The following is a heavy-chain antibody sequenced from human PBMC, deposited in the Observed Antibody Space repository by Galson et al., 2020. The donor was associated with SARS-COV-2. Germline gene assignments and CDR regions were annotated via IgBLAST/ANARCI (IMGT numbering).Heavy chain of an antibody. V-gene: IGHV3-30*04. CDR3: ARDDNDHCGGDCFWFDAFDI. CDR1: GFTFSSYA. J-gene: IGHJ3*02. CDR2: ISYDGSNK. D-gene: IGHD2-21*02. Sequence: GESLKISCAASGFTFSSYAMHWVRQAPGKGLEWVAVISYDGSNKYYADSVKGRFTISRDNSKNTLYLQMNSLRAEDTAVYYCARDDNDHCGGDCFWFDAFDIWGQGTMVTVSS.